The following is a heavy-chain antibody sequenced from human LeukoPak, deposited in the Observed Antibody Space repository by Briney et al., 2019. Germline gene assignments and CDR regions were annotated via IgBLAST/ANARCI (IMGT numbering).Heavy chain of an antibody. D-gene: IGHD6-13*01. CDR2: ISSSSSTI. Sequence: GGSLRLSCAASGFTFSSYSMNWVRQAPGKGLEWVSYISSSSSTIYYADSVKGRFTISRDNAKNTLYLQMNSLRAEDTAVYYCASRHSSSWYSGRIFDPPTDAFDIWGQGTMVTVSS. J-gene: IGHJ3*02. CDR3: ASRHSSSWYSGRIFDPPTDAFDI. CDR1: GFTFSSYS. V-gene: IGHV3-48*04.